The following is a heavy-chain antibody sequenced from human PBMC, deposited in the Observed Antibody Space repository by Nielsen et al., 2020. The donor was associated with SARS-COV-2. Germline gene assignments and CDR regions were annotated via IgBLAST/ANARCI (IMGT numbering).Heavy chain of an antibody. V-gene: IGHV3-74*01. D-gene: IGHD3-3*01. CDR1: GFTFSSYW. J-gene: IGHJ4*02. CDR2: INSDGSST. CDR3: ARDSGKGRFLEWLLSYFDY. Sequence: GESLKISCAASGFTFSSYWMHWVRQAPGKGLVWVSRINSDGSSTSYADSVKGRFTISRDNAKNTLYLQMNSLRAEDTAVYYCARDSGKGRFLEWLLSYFDYWGQGTLVTVSS.